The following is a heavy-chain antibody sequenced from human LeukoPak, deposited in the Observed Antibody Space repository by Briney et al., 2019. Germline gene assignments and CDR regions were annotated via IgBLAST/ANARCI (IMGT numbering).Heavy chain of an antibody. J-gene: IGHJ5*02. D-gene: IGHD6-13*01. CDR3: ARSALVEYNWFDP. V-gene: IGHV3-23*01. CDR2: ITGSGGST. CDR1: GFTFNNYA. Sequence: QPGGSLRLSCAASGFTFNNYAMSWVRQAPGKGLEWVSTITGSGGSTYSADSVKGRLTISRDNSKNTLYLQMNSLRADDTALYYCARSALVEYNWFDPWGQGTLVTVSS.